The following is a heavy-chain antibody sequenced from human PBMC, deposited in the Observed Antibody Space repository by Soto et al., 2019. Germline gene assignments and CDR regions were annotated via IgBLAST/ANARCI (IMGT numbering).Heavy chain of an antibody. CDR1: GGSISSYY. Sequence: SETLSLTCTVSGGSISSYYWSWIRQPPGKGLEWIGYIYYSGSTNYNPSLKSRVTISVDTSKNQFSLKLSSVTAADTAVYYCARRRGVGADDALDIWGQGTMVTVSS. CDR2: IYYSGST. J-gene: IGHJ3*02. CDR3: ARRRGVGADDALDI. V-gene: IGHV4-59*01. D-gene: IGHD3-16*01.